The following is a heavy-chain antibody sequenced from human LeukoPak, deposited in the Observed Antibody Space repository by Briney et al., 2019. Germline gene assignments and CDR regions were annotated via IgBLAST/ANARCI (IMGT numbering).Heavy chain of an antibody. CDR1: GFTFSSYA. D-gene: IGHD6-13*01. CDR2: ISGSDDST. Sequence: QPGGSLRLSCAASGFTFSSYAMSWVRQAPGKGLEWVSVISGSDDSTYYADSVKGRFTISRGNSKNTLYLQMDSLRAEDTAVYYCARESASSSWTIRKFDAFDIWGQGTMVTVSS. CDR3: ARESASSSWTIRKFDAFDI. J-gene: IGHJ3*02. V-gene: IGHV3-23*01.